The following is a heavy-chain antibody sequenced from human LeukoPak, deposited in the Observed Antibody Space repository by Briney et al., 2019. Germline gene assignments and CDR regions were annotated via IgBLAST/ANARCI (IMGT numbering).Heavy chain of an antibody. CDR2: INPNSGGT. J-gene: IGHJ4*02. CDR1: GYTFTGYY. V-gene: IGHV1-2*02. Sequence: GASVKVSCKASGYTFTGYYMHWVRQAPGQGLEWMGWINPNSGGTNYAQKFQGRVTMTRDTSISTAYMELSRLRSDDTAVYYCARGITMVRGGGFDYWGQGTLVTVSS. D-gene: IGHD3-10*01. CDR3: ARGITMVRGGGFDY.